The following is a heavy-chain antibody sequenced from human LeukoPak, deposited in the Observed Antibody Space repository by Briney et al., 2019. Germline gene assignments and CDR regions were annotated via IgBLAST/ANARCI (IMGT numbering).Heavy chain of an antibody. J-gene: IGHJ4*02. V-gene: IGHV4-4*09. CDR3: ARRGNWGFFDY. CDR1: GGSISSSY. CDR2: INTSGST. Sequence: SETLSLTCTVSGGSISSSYWSWIRQPPGKGLEWIGHINTSGSTNYNPSLKSRVSISQDTSRNQFSLKLTSVTAADTAVYYCARRGNWGFFDYWGQGILVSVSS. D-gene: IGHD7-27*01.